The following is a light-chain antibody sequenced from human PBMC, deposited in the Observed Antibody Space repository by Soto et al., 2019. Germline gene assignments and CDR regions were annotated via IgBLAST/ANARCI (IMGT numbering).Light chain of an antibody. CDR3: LQHNTFPLT. Sequence: DIQMTQSPSSLSASVGDRVTITCRASQGIRNALGWYQQKPGKAPKRLIYVASNLPSGVPSRFSGSGSGTEFPLTISSLQPEDSATYYCLQHNTFPLTFGGGTRVEIK. J-gene: IGKJ4*01. CDR1: QGIRNA. V-gene: IGKV1-17*01. CDR2: VAS.